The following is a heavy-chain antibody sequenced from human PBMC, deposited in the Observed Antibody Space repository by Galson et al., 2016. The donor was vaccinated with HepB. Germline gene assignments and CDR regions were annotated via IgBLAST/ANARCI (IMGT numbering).Heavy chain of an antibody. D-gene: IGHD2-21*01. V-gene: IGHV1-69*13. CDR1: GGSFISYS. CDR3: ARGRQQIVPIHDTALDI. J-gene: IGHJ3*02. Sequence: SVKVSCKASGGSFISYSLSWVRQAPGQGLEWMGGIIPMFDTTNYAQKFQGRVTITADDSTSTAYLELSSLASEDTALYFCARGRQQIVPIHDTALDIWGQGTMVTVSS. CDR2: IIPMFDTT.